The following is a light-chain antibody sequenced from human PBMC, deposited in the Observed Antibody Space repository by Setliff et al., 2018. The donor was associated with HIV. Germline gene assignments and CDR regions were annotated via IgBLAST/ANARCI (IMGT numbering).Light chain of an antibody. Sequence: QSVLTQPASVSGSPGQSITISCTGTSGDVGRYNLVSWYQQQPGKPPKLMIYQASKRPSGVSNRFSGSKSGNTASLTISGLQAEDEADYYCCSNTGSNTYVFGTGNKVTVL. CDR2: QAS. CDR3: CSNTGSNTYV. CDR1: SGDVGRYNL. J-gene: IGLJ1*01. V-gene: IGLV2-23*01.